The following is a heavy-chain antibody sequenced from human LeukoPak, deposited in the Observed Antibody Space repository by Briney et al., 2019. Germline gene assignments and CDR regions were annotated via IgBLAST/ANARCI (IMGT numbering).Heavy chain of an antibody. Sequence: ASVKVSCKASGYTFTSYAMNWVRQAPGQGLEWMGWINTNTGNPTYAQGFTGRFVFSLDTSVSTAYLQISSLKAEDTAVYYCTGYCSGGSCYEEYYYDGMDVWGQGTTVTVSS. V-gene: IGHV7-4-1*02. CDR1: GYTFTSYA. CDR3: TGYCSGGSCYEEYYYDGMDV. D-gene: IGHD2-15*01. J-gene: IGHJ6*02. CDR2: INTNTGNP.